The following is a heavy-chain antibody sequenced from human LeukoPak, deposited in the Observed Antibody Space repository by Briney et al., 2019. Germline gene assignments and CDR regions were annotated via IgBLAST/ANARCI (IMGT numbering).Heavy chain of an antibody. V-gene: IGHV3-23*01. J-gene: IGHJ4*02. CDR2: ITTSGGDT. CDR3: AKRSDYGGNWNHFDY. CDR1: GFTFSTYG. Sequence: PGGSLRLSCAASGFTFSTYGMSWVRQAPGKGLEWVSAITTSGGDTYYADSVKGRFTISRDNSKNTLYLQMNSLRAEDTAVYFCAKRSDYGGNWNHFDYWGQGTLVTVSS. D-gene: IGHD4-23*01.